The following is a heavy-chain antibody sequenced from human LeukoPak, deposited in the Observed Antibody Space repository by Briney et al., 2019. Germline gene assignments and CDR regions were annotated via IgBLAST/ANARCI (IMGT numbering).Heavy chain of an antibody. Sequence: GGSLRLSCAASGFTFGTYAMHWVRQAPGEGPVWVSRITGDSRTIFYADSVKGRFTISRDNAKNTLYLQMNSLRAEDTAFYYCVRGFDYWGQGTLVTVSS. CDR3: VRGFDY. CDR1: GFTFGTYA. CDR2: ITGDSRTI. J-gene: IGHJ4*02. V-gene: IGHV3-74*01.